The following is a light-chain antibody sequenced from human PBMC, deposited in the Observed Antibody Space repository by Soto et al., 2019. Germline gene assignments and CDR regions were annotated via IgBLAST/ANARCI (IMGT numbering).Light chain of an antibody. CDR2: EVS. Sequence: QSVLTQPASVSGSPGQSITISCTGTSSDVGGYNFVSWYQQPPGKGPKLMVFEVSNRPSGVSTRFSGSKSGNTASLTISGLQAEDEADYYCSSYTSSSTIIFGGGTQLTVL. J-gene: IGLJ2*01. CDR3: SSYTSSSTII. V-gene: IGLV2-14*01. CDR1: SSDVGGYNF.